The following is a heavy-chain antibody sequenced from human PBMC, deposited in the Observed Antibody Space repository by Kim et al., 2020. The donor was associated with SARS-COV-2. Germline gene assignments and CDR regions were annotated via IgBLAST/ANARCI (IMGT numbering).Heavy chain of an antibody. CDR2: ISAYNGNT. Sequence: ASVKVSCKASGYTFTSYGISWVRQAPGQGLEWMGWISAYNGNTNYAQKLQGRVTMTTDTSTSTAYMELRSLRSDDTAVYYCARLRAAAGTGWFDPWGQGTLVTVSS. CDR3: ARLRAAAGTGWFDP. D-gene: IGHD6-13*01. J-gene: IGHJ5*02. CDR1: GYTFTSYG. V-gene: IGHV1-18*01.